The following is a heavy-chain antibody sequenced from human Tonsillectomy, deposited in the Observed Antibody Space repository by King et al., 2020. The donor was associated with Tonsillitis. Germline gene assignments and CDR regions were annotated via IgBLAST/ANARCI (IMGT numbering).Heavy chain of an antibody. J-gene: IGHJ5*02. CDR2: INQDGSEK. V-gene: IGHV3-7*01. Sequence: DVQLVESGGGLVQPGGSLRLSCAASGFTFSSSWMSWVRQAPGKGLEWVANINQDGSEKYYVDSVKGRFTISRDNAKNSLYLQMNSLRAEDTAVYYCARDSYYDFWSGYSYSSSWSDNWFDPWGQGTLVTVSS. D-gene: IGHD3-3*01. CDR3: ARDSYYDFWSGYSYSSSWSDNWFDP. CDR1: GFTFSSSW.